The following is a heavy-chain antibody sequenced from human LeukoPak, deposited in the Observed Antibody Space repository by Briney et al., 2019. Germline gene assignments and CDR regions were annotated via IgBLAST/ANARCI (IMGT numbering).Heavy chain of an antibody. CDR2: IKQDGSEK. CDR1: GFNFNIYA. D-gene: IGHD3-10*01. CDR3: AIHGSSGDY. Sequence: PGGSLRLSCVASGFNFNIYAMCWVRQAPGKGLEWVANIKQDGSEKYYVDSVKGRFTISRDNAKNSLYLQMNSLRAEDTAVYYCAIHGSSGDYWGQGTLVTVSS. J-gene: IGHJ4*02. V-gene: IGHV3-7*01.